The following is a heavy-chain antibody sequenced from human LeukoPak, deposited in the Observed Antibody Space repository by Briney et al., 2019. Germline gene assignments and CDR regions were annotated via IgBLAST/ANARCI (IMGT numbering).Heavy chain of an antibody. CDR2: INPNSGGT. D-gene: IGHD6-19*01. Sequence: ASVKVSCKASGYTFTGYYMRWVRQAPGQGLEWMGWINPNSGGTNYAQKFQGRVTMTRDTSISTAYMELSRLRSDDTAVYYCARGQQWLFYYFDYWGQGALVTVFS. J-gene: IGHJ4*02. CDR1: GYTFTGYY. CDR3: ARGQQWLFYYFDY. V-gene: IGHV1-2*02.